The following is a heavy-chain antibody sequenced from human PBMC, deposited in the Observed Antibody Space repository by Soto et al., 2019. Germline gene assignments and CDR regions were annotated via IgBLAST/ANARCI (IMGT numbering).Heavy chain of an antibody. CDR3: ATEPRDNYYYRSGGEY. V-gene: IGHV1-18*01. Sequence: ASVKVSCKTSGYTFSNYGITWVRQAPGQPLEWLGWISLYSDGETIYAQKFQGRVTMTEDTSTDTAYMELSSLRSEDTAVFYCATEPRDNYYYRSGGEYWGQGTLVTVSS. J-gene: IGHJ4*02. D-gene: IGHD3-22*01. CDR1: GYTFSNYG. CDR2: ISLYSDGET.